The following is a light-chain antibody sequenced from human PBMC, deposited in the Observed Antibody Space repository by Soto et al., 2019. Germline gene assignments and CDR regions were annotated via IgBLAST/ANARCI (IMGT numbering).Light chain of an antibody. CDR3: SSYTSSSTYV. CDR1: SSDVGYYNY. J-gene: IGLJ1*01. CDR2: EVS. Sequence: QSPLTQPASVSASPGQSITISGTGISSDVGYYNYVSWYQQHPGKAPKLMIYEVSNRPSGVSNRFSGSKSGITASLTISGLQAEDEGEYFCSSYTSSSTYVFGTGTKVTVL. V-gene: IGLV2-14*01.